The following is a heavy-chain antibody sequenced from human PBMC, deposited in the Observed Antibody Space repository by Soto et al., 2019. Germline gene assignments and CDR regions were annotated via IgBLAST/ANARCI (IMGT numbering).Heavy chain of an antibody. J-gene: IGHJ3*01. Sequence: EVQLVESGGGLVRPGGSLRLSCAASGFTFSYYWMHWVRQAPGKGLVWVSRIHSDGSSTTYADFVKGRFIISRDNARNTVDLQMTSVRVEATAVYYCARGDRGAFDLWGQGTVVTVSS. CDR2: IHSDGSST. CDR3: ARGDRGAFDL. D-gene: IGHD1-26*01. CDR1: GFTFSYYW. V-gene: IGHV3-74*01.